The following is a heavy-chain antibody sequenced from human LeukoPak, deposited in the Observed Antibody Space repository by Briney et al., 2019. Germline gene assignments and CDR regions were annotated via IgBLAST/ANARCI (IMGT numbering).Heavy chain of an antibody. CDR2: ISGSGGST. V-gene: IGHV3-23*01. D-gene: IGHD3-22*01. J-gene: IGHJ4*02. Sequence: GGSLRLSCAASGFTFSSYAMSWVRQAPGKGLEWVSAISGSGGSTYYADSVKGRFTISRDNSKNTLYLQMNSLRAEDTAVYYCAKDGHYDSSGPIDYWGQGTLVTVSS. CDR1: GFTFSSYA. CDR3: AKDGHYDSSGPIDY.